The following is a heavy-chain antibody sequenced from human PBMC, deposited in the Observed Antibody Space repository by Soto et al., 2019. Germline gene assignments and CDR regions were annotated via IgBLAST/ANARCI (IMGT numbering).Heavy chain of an antibody. CDR3: ARDGIGFYYDSSGYPFDY. CDR2: INPSGGST. V-gene: IGHV1-46*01. J-gene: IGHJ4*02. Sequence: GASVKVSCKASGYTFTSYYMHWVRQAPGQGLEWTGIINPSGGSTSYAQKFQGRVTMTRDTSTSTVYMELSSLRSEDTAVYYCARDGIGFYYDSSGYPFDYWGQGTLVTVSS. CDR1: GYTFTSYY. D-gene: IGHD3-22*01.